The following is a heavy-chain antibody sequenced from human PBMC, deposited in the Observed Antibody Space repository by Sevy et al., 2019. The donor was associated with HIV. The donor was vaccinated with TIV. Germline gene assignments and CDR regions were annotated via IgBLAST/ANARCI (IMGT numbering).Heavy chain of an antibody. D-gene: IGHD3-10*01. CDR1: GFTFDDYA. CDR2: ISWDGDST. J-gene: IGHJ3*02. CDR3: AKDITPQRGGGFGELPTHDAFDI. V-gene: IGHV3-43D*03. Sequence: GGSLRLSCAASGFTFDDYAMHWVRQTPGKGLEWVSLISWDGDSTYYADSVKGRFTISRDNSKNSLYLQMNRLRAEDTALYYCAKDITPQRGGGFGELPTHDAFDIWGQGTMVTVSS.